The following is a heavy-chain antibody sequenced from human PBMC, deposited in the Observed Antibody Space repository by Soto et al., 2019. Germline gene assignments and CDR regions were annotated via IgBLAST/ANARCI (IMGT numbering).Heavy chain of an antibody. CDR1: GGTFSSYA. V-gene: IGHV1-69*13. J-gene: IGHJ4*02. CDR2: IIPIFGTA. CDR3: ARDKTSGSGSYVSY. D-gene: IGHD3-10*01. Sequence: ASVKVSCKASGGTFSSYAISWVRQAPGQGLEWMGGIIPIFGTANYAQKFQGRVTITADESTSTAYMELSSLRSEDTAVYYCARDKTSGSGSYVSYWGQGTLVTVSS.